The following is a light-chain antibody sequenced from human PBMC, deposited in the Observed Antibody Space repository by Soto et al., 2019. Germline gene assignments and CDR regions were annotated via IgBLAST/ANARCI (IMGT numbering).Light chain of an antibody. CDR1: RDIAGYNY. CDR2: QVT. J-gene: IGLJ1*01. V-gene: IGLV2-14*01. CDR3: TSFSSSTSLYV. Sequence: RDIAGYNYISWYQQLPGKAPKLMIYQVTIRPSGISNRFSGSKSGNTASLTISGLQAEDEADYYCTSFSSSTSLYVFGTGTKVTVL.